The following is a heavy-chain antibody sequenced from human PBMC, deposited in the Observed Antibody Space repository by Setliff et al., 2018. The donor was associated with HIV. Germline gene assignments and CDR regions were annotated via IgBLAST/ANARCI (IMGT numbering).Heavy chain of an antibody. D-gene: IGHD5-12*01. CDR3: ATNREMATINYYYYYMDV. J-gene: IGHJ6*03. CDR2: ISAYNGNT. CDR1: GYTFTSYG. Sequence: ASVKVSCKASGYTFTSYGISWVRQAPGQGLEWMGWISAYNGNTNYAQKLQGRVTMTMDTSTNTVYMELSSLRSEDTAVYYCATNREMATINYYYYYMDVWGTGTTVTVSS. V-gene: IGHV1-18*01.